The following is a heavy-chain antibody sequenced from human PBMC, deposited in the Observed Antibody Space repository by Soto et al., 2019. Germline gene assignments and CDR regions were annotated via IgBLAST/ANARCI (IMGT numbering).Heavy chain of an antibody. D-gene: IGHD3-22*01. CDR3: ARVEPFNYYDSSGPRYYYGMDV. J-gene: IGHJ6*02. V-gene: IGHV4-61*08. CDR2: IYYSGST. Sequence: SETLSLTCSVSGYLISSGYYWGWIRQPPGKGLEWIGYIYYSGSTNYNPSLKSRVTISVDTSKNQFSLKLSSVTAADTAVYYCARVEPFNYYDSSGPRYYYGMDVWGQGTTVTVSS. CDR1: GYLISSGYY.